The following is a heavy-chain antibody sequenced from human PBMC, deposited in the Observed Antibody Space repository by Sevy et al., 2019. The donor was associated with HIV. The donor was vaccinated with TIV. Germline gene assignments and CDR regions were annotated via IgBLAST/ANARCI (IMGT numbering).Heavy chain of an antibody. CDR1: GFTFSSYG. V-gene: IGHV3-23*01. Sequence: GGSLRLSCAASGFTFSSYGMSWVRQAPGQGLQWVSSILNSGGGTTYEDSVRGRFTISRDKSKNMLYLQMNSLRAEDSAVYYCTKRDESNDWYLGYWGQGTLVTVSS. CDR3: TKRDESNDWYLGY. J-gene: IGHJ4*01. CDR2: ILNSGGGT. D-gene: IGHD1-1*01.